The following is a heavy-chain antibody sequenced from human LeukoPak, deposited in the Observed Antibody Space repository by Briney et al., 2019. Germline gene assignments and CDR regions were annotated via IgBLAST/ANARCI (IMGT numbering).Heavy chain of an antibody. D-gene: IGHD3-10*01. J-gene: IGHJ6*02. CDR2: ISSSGSTI. Sequence: GGSLRLSCAASGFTFSSYEMNWVRQAPGKGLEWVSYISSSGSTIYYADSVKGRFTISRDNAKSSLYLQMNSLRAEDTAVYYCARVDTYGSGSAIYGMDVWGQGTTVTVSS. CDR3: ARVDTYGSGSAIYGMDV. CDR1: GFTFSSYE. V-gene: IGHV3-48*03.